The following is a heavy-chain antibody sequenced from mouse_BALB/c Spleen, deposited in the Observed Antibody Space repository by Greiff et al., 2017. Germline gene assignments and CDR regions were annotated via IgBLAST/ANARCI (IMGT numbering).Heavy chain of an antibody. CDR1: GYTFTEYI. J-gene: IGHJ4*01. CDR2: FYPGSGSI. CDR3: ARHEDDGDYYAMDY. Sequence: VKLQESGAGLVKPGASVKLSCKASGYTFTEYIIHWVKQRSGQGLEWIGWFYPGSGSIKYNEKFKDKATLTADKSSSTVYMELIRLTSEDSAVYFCARHEDDGDYYAMDYWGQGTSVTVSS. V-gene: IGHV1-62-2*01.